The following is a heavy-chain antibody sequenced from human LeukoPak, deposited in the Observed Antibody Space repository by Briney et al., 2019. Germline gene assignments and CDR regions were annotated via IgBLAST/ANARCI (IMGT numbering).Heavy chain of an antibody. J-gene: IGHJ5*02. Sequence: SETLSLTCTVSGGSISSSSYYWGWIRQPPGKGLEWIGSIYYSGSTYYNPSLKSRVTISVYTSKNQFSLKLSSVTAADTAVYYCARETVTTLPRWFDPWGQGTLVTVSS. CDR3: ARETVTTLPRWFDP. D-gene: IGHD4-17*01. V-gene: IGHV4-39*01. CDR1: GGSISSSSYY. CDR2: IYYSGST.